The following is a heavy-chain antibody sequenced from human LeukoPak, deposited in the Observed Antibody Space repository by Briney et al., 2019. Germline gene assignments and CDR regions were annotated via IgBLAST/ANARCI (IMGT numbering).Heavy chain of an antibody. CDR1: GGSFSGYY. V-gene: IGHV4-34*01. Sequence: SETLSLTCAVYGGSFSGYYWSWIRQPAGKGLEWIGEINHSGSTNYNPSLKSRVTISVDTSKNQFSLKLSSVTAADTAVYYCARGRRSGSYRSNWFDPWGQGTLVTVSS. J-gene: IGHJ5*02. CDR2: INHSGST. D-gene: IGHD3-10*01. CDR3: ARGRRSGSYRSNWFDP.